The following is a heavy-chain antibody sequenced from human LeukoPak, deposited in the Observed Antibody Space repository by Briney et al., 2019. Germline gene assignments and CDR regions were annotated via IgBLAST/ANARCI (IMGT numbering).Heavy chain of an antibody. V-gene: IGHV3-23*01. CDR2: ISGSGGST. CDR1: GFTFSSYA. Sequence: SGGSLRLSCAASGFTFSSYAMSWVRQAPGKGLEWVSAISGSGGSTYYADSVKGRFTISRDNSKNTLYLQMNSLRAEDTAVYYCAKVGVRCSSTSCQRRDDYFDYWGQGTLVTVSS. J-gene: IGHJ4*02. D-gene: IGHD2-2*01. CDR3: AKVGVRCSSTSCQRRDDYFDY.